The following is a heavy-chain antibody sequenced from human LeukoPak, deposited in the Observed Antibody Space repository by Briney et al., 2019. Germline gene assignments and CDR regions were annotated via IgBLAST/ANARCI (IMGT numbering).Heavy chain of an antibody. CDR1: GGSFSGYF. J-gene: IGHJ5*02. Sequence: SETLSLTCAVYGGSFSGYFWSWIRQPPGKGLEWIGDINHNGGTNYNPSLKSRVTISVDTSKNQFSLKLSSVIAADTAVYYCARVVSQYGDYAWIVNWFDPWGQGTLVTVSS. CDR3: ARVVSQYGDYAWIVNWFDP. D-gene: IGHD4-17*01. V-gene: IGHV4-34*01. CDR2: INHNGGT.